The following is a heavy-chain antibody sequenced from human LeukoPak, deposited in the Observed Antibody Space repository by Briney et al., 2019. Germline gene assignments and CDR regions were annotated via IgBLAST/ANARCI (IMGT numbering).Heavy chain of an antibody. D-gene: IGHD3-22*01. CDR1: GFPFSSFA. CDR2: ISYHGSNV. J-gene: IGHJ4*02. V-gene: IGHV3-30*04. CDR3: ARETGYYDSNGYYSY. Sequence: GGSLRLSWAASGFPFSSFAMHWVRQAPGRGLEGGAAISYHGSNVFYADSVKGRFTISRDNSKNTLFLQMTSLRAEDTAVYYCARETGYYDSNGYYSYWGQGTLVTVSS.